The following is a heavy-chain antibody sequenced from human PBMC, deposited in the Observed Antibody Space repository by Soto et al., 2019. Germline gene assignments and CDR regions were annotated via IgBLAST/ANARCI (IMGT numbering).Heavy chain of an antibody. CDR2: IYRTGST. CDR3: ASRDPGTSVDY. J-gene: IGHJ4*02. Sequence: TLSLTCAVSGGSFTSNNWWTLVRQPPGQGLEWIGEIYRTGSTNYNPSLKSRVTISLDKSENQFSLKVTSLTAADTAVYYCASRDPGTSVDYWGQGTLVTVS. CDR1: GGSFTSNNW. D-gene: IGHD1-7*01. V-gene: IGHV4-4*02.